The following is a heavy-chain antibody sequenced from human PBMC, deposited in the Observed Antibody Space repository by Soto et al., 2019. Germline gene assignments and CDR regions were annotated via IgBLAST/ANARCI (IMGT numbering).Heavy chain of an antibody. CDR1: GXTLSSFN. V-gene: IGHV3-48*02. Sequence: LRLSCSASGXTLSSFNMNWLRQAPGKGLEWVSYISSGSSTIYYADSVKGRFTISRDNAKNSLYLQMHSLRDEDTAVYYCARRRDGYNFANDYWGQGTLVTVSS. CDR3: ARRRDGYNFANDY. CDR2: ISSGSSTI. D-gene: IGHD5-12*01. J-gene: IGHJ4*02.